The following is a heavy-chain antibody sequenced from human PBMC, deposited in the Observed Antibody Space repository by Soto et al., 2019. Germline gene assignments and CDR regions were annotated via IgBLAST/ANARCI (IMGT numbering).Heavy chain of an antibody. D-gene: IGHD2-15*01. J-gene: IGHJ4*02. Sequence: DVQLLESGGGLVQPEGSLRLSCAASGFTFSSYAMGWVRQGPGKGLEWVAVVSIGGRTHYADSVRGRFTISRDNSTNSLSLQMNSLTAEDTAVYCCAKRRGAGGHCDYWGQGALVTVSS. CDR1: GFTFSSYA. CDR2: VSIGGRT. V-gene: IGHV3-23*01. CDR3: AKRRGAGGHCDY.